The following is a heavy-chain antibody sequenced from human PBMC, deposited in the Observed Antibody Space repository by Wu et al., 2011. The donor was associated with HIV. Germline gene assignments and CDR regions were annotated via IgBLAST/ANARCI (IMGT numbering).Heavy chain of an antibody. Sequence: QVQLVQSGAEVKKPGSSVKVSCKASGGTFSSYAISWVRQAPGQGLEWMGRIIPIFGTANYAQKFQGRVTITADKSTSTAYMELSSLRSEDTAVYYCARVGIDDYGDERGRYYGMDVWGQGTTVTVSS. CDR1: GGTFSSYA. CDR2: IIPIFGTA. CDR3: ARVGIDDYGDERGRYYGMDV. J-gene: IGHJ6*02. V-gene: IGHV1-69*14. D-gene: IGHD4-17*01.